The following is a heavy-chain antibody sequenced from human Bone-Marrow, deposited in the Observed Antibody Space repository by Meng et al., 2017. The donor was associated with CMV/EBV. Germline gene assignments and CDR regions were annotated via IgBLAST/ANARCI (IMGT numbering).Heavy chain of an antibody. J-gene: IGHJ5*02. Sequence: ASVKVSCKASGYTFTSYAINWVRQATGQGLEWMGWMNPNSGNTGYAQKFKGRVSITRNTSKNTAYTELSSLRSEGTAVYYCSRGVSTSVGYGLYHGLDPWGQGTMVTVSS. CDR1: GYTFTSYA. CDR3: SRGVSTSVGYGLYHGLDP. D-gene: IGHD3-16*01. V-gene: IGHV1-8*03. CDR2: MNPNSGNT.